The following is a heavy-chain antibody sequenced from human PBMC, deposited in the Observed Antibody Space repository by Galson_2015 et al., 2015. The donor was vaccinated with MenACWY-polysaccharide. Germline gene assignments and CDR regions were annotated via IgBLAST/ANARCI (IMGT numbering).Heavy chain of an antibody. CDR3: SKGRGYCTGGACYSDY. V-gene: IGHV3-23*01. D-gene: IGHD2-8*02. CDR1: GFTFSSYA. CDR2: VSASDDRT. J-gene: IGHJ4*02. Sequence: SLRLSCAASGFTFSSYAMTWVRQAPGKGLEWVSTVSASDDRTYNAESVQGRFSIFRDNSKNTLYLQMNNLRAEDTAVYYCSKGRGYCTGGACYSDYWGQGTLVTVSS.